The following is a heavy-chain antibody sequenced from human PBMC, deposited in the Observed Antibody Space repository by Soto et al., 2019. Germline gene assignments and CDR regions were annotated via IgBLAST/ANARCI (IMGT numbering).Heavy chain of an antibody. V-gene: IGHV4-34*01. CDR2: INHSGST. CDR3: ARGYGSGSDYYYYMDV. CDR1: GGSFSGYY. Sequence: QVQLQQWGAGLLKPSETLSLTCAVYGGSFSGYYWNWIRQPPGKGLEWIGEINHSGSTNYNPSLTSRVTISVDTSKNQFSLKLSSVTAADTAVYYCARGYGSGSDYYYYMDVWGKGTTVTVSS. J-gene: IGHJ6*03. D-gene: IGHD3-10*01.